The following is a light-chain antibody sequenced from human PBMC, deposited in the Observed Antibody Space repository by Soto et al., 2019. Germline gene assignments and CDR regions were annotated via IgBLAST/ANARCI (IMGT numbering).Light chain of an antibody. J-gene: IGKJ1*01. CDR2: GAS. V-gene: IGKV3-20*01. CDR1: QSVTTSY. CDR3: QQYDNLRT. Sequence: IVLTQSPRTLSLSPGERATLSCRASQSVTTSYFAWYQQKPGQAPRLLIYGASNRATGIPDRCSGSGSGTEFTLTISRLEPEDFAVYYCQQYDNLRTFGRGTKVDI.